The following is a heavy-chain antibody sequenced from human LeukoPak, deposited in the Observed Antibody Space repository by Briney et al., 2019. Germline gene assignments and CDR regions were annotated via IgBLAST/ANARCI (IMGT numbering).Heavy chain of an antibody. CDR1: QFTFTTYA. V-gene: IGHV3-23*01. CDR2: ISGHDHGDIT. J-gene: IGHJ4*02. Sequence: GGSLRLSCAASQFTFTTYAMSWVRQAPGKGLEWVSAISGHDHGDITYYADSVKGRFTISRDNAKNSVYLQMNSLRAEDTAVYYCASFPWELRPTWGQGTLVTVSS. CDR3: ASFPWELRPT. D-gene: IGHD1-26*01.